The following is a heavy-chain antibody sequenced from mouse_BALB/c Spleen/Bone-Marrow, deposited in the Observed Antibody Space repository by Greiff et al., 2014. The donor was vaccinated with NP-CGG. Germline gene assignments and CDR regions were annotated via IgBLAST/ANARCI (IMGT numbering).Heavy chain of an antibody. J-gene: IGHJ4*01. CDR1: GFTFTDYY. Sequence: EVQLQQSGGGLVQPGGSLRLSCTTSGFTFTDYYMNWVRQPPGKALEWLAFIRNKAYGYTTEYSVSVRGRFTISRDNSQSILYLQMNALRAEDSATYYCARFPMDYWGQGTSVTVSS. CDR2: IRNKAYGYTT. CDR3: ARFPMDY. V-gene: IGHV7-3*02.